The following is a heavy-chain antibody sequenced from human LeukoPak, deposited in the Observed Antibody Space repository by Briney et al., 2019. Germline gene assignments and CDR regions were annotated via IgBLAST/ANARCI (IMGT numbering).Heavy chain of an antibody. Sequence: PGGSLRLSCAASGFTFSNYGLSWVRQAPGKGLEWVSGITGSGGSTYYADSVKGRFTISRVNSRNTLYLQMNRLRVEDTAVYYCAKGSRGSCRGAYCYSFDNWGQGAVVTVSS. V-gene: IGHV3-23*01. CDR2: ITGSGGST. CDR3: AKGSRGSCRGAYCYSFDN. CDR1: GFTFSNYG. J-gene: IGHJ4*02. D-gene: IGHD2-21*02.